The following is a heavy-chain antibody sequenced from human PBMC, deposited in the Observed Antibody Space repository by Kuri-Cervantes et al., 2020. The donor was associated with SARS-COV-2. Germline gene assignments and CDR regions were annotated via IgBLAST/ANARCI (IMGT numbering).Heavy chain of an antibody. CDR2: INSDGSLR. V-gene: IGHV3-74*01. CDR1: GFTFISHW. CDR3: VRGLGDY. D-gene: IGHD5/OR15-5a*01. J-gene: IGHJ4*02. Sequence: GESLKISCAGSGFTFISHWMHWVRQNAGEGPVWVSRINSDGSLRTSADSVKGRFTISRDNARQTLYLQMNNLRVEDTGLYYCVRGLGDYWGQGVRVTVSS.